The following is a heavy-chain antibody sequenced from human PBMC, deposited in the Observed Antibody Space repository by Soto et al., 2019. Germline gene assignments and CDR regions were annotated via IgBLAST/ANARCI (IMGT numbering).Heavy chain of an antibody. CDR1: GYSINSGYY. Sequence: NPSETLSLTCAVSGYSINSGYYWGWIRQPPGKGLEWIGSIYHSGTTSYNPSLKSRVTISVDTSKNQFSLNLRSLTAADTAVYYCARDLMGHYDSAIYTPHYNWFDPWGQGTLVTVSS. CDR2: IYHSGTT. D-gene: IGHD3-10*01. CDR3: ARDLMGHYDSAIYTPHYNWFDP. V-gene: IGHV4-38-2*02. J-gene: IGHJ5*02.